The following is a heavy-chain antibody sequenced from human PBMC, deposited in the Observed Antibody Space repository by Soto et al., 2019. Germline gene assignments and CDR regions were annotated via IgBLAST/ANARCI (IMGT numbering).Heavy chain of an antibody. Sequence: QVQLVQSGAEVKKPGASVKLSCKSSEYTFTDYYIHWVRQAPGQGLEWMGLINPSGGSTSYAQKFQGRVTITRDTSTSTVYMELSSLRSEDTAVYYCATAAYSTSWYDFWGQGTLVTVSS. CDR1: EYTFTDYY. D-gene: IGHD6-13*01. J-gene: IGHJ5*01. CDR3: ATAAYSTSWYDF. CDR2: INPSGGST. V-gene: IGHV1-46*01.